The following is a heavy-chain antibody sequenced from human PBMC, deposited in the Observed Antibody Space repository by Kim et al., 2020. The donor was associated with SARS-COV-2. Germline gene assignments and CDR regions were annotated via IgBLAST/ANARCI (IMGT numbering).Heavy chain of an antibody. D-gene: IGHD6-13*01. Sequence: ASVKVSCKVSGYSLTELSMHWVRQAPGKGLEWMGGFDPEDAETIYAQQFQGRVTMPEDTSTDTAYMELSSLRSEDTAVYYCATAFPIAASGTVYHYYYGM. J-gene: IGHJ6*01. V-gene: IGHV1-24*01. CDR2: FDPEDAET. CDR3: ATAFPIAASGTVYHYYYGM. CDR1: GYSLTELS.